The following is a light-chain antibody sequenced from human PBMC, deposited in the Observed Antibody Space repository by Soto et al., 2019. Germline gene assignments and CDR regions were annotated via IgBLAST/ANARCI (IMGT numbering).Light chain of an antibody. CDR2: EVT. Sequence: QSPLTQPASVSGSPGQSIAISCTGTRSDVGAYNYVSWYQQHPGKAPKPMISEVTNRPSGVSDRFSGSKSGNTASLTISGLQAEDEADYYCSSFTSRFTFVFGTGTKV. J-gene: IGLJ1*01. V-gene: IGLV2-14*01. CDR3: SSFTSRFTFV. CDR1: RSDVGAYNY.